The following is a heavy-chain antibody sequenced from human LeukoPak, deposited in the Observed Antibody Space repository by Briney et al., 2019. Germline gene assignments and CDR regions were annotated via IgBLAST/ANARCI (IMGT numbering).Heavy chain of an antibody. J-gene: IGHJ4*02. V-gene: IGHV4-38-2*02. Sequence: SETLSLTCTVSGYSISSGYYWGWIRQPPGKGLEWIGSIYHSGSTYYNPSLKSRGTISVDTSKNQFSLKLSSVTAADTAVYYCARIPRNSMQLDYWGQGTLVTVSS. CDR3: ARIPRNSMQLDY. CDR2: IYHSGST. CDR1: GYSISSGYY. D-gene: IGHD2/OR15-2a*01.